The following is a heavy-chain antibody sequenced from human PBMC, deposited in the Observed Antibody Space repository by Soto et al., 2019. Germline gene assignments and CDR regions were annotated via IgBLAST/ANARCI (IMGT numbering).Heavy chain of an antibody. Sequence: QVQLVQSGAEVKKSGASVKVSCKASGYTFTSYDSNWVRQATGQGLEWMGWMNPNSGNTGYAQKFQGRVTMTRNTSISTAYMELSSLRYEDTAVYYCARERSAASTGWFDPWGQGTLVTVSS. D-gene: IGHD6-13*01. V-gene: IGHV1-8*01. J-gene: IGHJ5*02. CDR3: ARERSAASTGWFDP. CDR2: MNPNSGNT. CDR1: GYTFTSYD.